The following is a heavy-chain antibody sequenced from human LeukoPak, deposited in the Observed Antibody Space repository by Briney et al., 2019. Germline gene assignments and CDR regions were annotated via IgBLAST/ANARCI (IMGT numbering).Heavy chain of an antibody. Sequence: SVKVSCKASGGTFSSYAISWVRQAPGQGLEWMGGIIPIFGTANYAQKLQGRVTMTTDTSTSTAYMELRSLRSDDTAVYYCARVNAIFGVVAIRAFDIWGQGTMVTVSS. D-gene: IGHD3-3*01. J-gene: IGHJ3*02. CDR3: ARVNAIFGVVAIRAFDI. CDR1: GGTFSSYA. V-gene: IGHV1-69*05. CDR2: IIPIFGTA.